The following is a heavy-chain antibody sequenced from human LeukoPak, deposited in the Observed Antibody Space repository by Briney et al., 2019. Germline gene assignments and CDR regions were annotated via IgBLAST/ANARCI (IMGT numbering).Heavy chain of an antibody. CDR1: GFPFSVYD. D-gene: IGHD3-16*01. Sequence: GRSLRRACSASGFPFSVYDINWVPQAPAKGLDSASSISGLSSYTYYGESVKGRFSISRDNAKNSLYLQMNSLGAEDTATYYCGRAFPPLRTSSAGDLWGQGILVTVSS. J-gene: IGHJ4*02. CDR2: ISGLSSYT. V-gene: IGHV3-21*01. CDR3: GRAFPPLRTSSAGDL.